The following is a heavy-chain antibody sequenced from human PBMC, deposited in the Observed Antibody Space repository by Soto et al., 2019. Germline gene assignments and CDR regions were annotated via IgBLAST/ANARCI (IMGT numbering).Heavy chain of an antibody. D-gene: IGHD2-8*01. J-gene: IGHJ6*02. V-gene: IGHV1-2*04. CDR1: GYSFTDYH. CDR2: INPKSGGT. CDR3: ARGDSTDCSNGVCSFFYNHDMDV. Sequence: ASVKLSCKASGYSFTDYHIHWVRQAPGQGLEWLGRINPKSGGTSTAQKFQGWVTMTTDTSISTASMELTRLTSDDTAIYYCARGDSTDCSNGVCSFFYNHDMDVWGQGTTVTVS.